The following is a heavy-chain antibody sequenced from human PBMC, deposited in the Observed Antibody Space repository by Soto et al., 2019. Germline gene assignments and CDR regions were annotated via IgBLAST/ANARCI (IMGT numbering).Heavy chain of an antibody. CDR3: AKDLSDSSGYSPFDI. CDR1: GFTFDDYA. D-gene: IGHD3-22*01. Sequence: EVQLVESGGGLVQPGRSLRLSCAASGFTFDDYAMHWVRQAPGKGLEWVSGISWNSGSIGYADSVKGRFTISRDNAKNSLYLQMNSLRAEDTALYYCAKDLSDSSGYSPFDIWGQGTMVTVSS. J-gene: IGHJ3*02. V-gene: IGHV3-9*01. CDR2: ISWNSGSI.